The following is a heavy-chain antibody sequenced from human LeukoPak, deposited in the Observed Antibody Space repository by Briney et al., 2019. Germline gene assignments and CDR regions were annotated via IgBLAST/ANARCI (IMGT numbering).Heavy chain of an antibody. CDR2: IYYSGST. CDR1: GGSISSSSYY. J-gene: IGHJ4*02. CDR3: ARDGRGYSSLDY. Sequence: SETLSLTCTVSGGSISSSSYYWGWIRQPPGKGLEWIGSIYYSGSTYYNPSLKSRVTISVDTSKNQFSLKLSSVTAADTAVYYCARDGRGYSSLDYWGQGTLVTVSS. V-gene: IGHV4-39*07. D-gene: IGHD5-18*01.